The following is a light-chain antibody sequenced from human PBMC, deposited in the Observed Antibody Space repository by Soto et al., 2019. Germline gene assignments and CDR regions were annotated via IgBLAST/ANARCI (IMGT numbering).Light chain of an antibody. CDR2: EVS. J-gene: IGLJ1*01. CDR3: SSYTSSSTFYV. Sequence: QSALTQPASVSGSPGQSITISCTGTSSNVGGYNYVSWYQQHPGKAPKLMIYEVSNRPSGVSNPFSGSKSGNTASLTISGLQAEDESDNYCSSYTSSSTFYVFGTGTKLTVL. V-gene: IGLV2-14*01. CDR1: SSNVGGYNY.